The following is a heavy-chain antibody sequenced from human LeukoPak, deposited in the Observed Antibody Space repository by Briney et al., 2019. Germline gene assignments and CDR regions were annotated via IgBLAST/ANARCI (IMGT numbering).Heavy chain of an antibody. D-gene: IGHD2-2*01. Sequence: SVKVSCKASGGTFSSYTISWVRQAPGQGLEWMGRIIPILGIANYAQKFQGRVMITADKSTSTAYMELSSLRSEDTAVYYCASEQGYCSSTSCYSSRFIDYWGQGTLVTVSS. CDR3: ASEQGYCSSTSCYSSRFIDY. CDR2: IIPILGIA. J-gene: IGHJ4*02. V-gene: IGHV1-69*02. CDR1: GGTFSSYT.